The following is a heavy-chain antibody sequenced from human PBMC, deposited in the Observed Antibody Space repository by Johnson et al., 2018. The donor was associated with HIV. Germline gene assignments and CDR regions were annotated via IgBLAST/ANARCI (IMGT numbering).Heavy chain of an antibody. J-gene: IGHJ3*02. V-gene: IGHV3-30*18. CDR2: ISYDGSNK. CDR1: GFTFSSYG. CDR3: AKGRNTYGADVFDI. Sequence: VQLVESGGGVVQPGRSLRLSCAASGFTFSSYGMHWVRQAPGKGLEWVAVISYDGSNKYYADSVKGRFTISRDNSKNTLYLQMNSLRVEDTAVYYCAKGRNTYGADVFDIWGQGTMVTVSS. D-gene: IGHD4/OR15-4a*01.